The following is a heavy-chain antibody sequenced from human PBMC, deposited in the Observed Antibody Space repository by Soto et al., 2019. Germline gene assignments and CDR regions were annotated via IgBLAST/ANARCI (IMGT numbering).Heavy chain of an antibody. Sequence: QVQLQESGPGLVKPSQTLSLTCTVSGGSISSGDYYWSWIRQPPGKGLEWIRYIYYSGSTYYNPSLKSRVTISVDTSKNQFSLKLSSVTAADTAVYYCARAPRYYDYVWGSYRYNWFDPWGQGTLVTVSS. V-gene: IGHV4-30-4*01. CDR3: ARAPRYYDYVWGSYRYNWFDP. J-gene: IGHJ5*02. D-gene: IGHD3-16*02. CDR1: GGSISSGDYY. CDR2: IYYSGST.